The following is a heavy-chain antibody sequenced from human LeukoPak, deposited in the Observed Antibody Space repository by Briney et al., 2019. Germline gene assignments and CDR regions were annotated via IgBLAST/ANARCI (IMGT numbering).Heavy chain of an antibody. Sequence: ASVKVSCKASGYTFTSYGISWVRQAPGQGLEWMGWISAYRGNTNYAQKLQGRVTMTTDTSTSTAYMELSSLRSEDTAVYYCARDPDSSSSGGWFDPWGQGTLVTVSS. CDR2: ISAYRGNT. CDR3: ARDPDSSSSGGWFDP. V-gene: IGHV1-18*01. D-gene: IGHD6-6*01. CDR1: GYTFTSYG. J-gene: IGHJ5*02.